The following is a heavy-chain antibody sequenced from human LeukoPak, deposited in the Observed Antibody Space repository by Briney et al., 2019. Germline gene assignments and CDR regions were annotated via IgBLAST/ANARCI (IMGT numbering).Heavy chain of an antibody. V-gene: IGHV4-39*07. CDR2: IYYSGST. CDR1: GGSISSYY. CDR3: ARGYQQLGLLDY. Sequence: SETLSLTCTVSGGSISSYYWGWIRQPPGKGLEWIGSIYYSGSTYYNPSLKSRVTISVDTSKNQFSLKLSSVTAADTAVYYCARGYQQLGLLDYWGQGTLVTVSS. D-gene: IGHD6-13*01. J-gene: IGHJ4*02.